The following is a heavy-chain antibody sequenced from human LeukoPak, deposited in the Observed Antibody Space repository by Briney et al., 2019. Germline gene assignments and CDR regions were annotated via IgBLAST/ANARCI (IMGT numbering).Heavy chain of an antibody. J-gene: IGHJ2*01. D-gene: IGHD6-13*01. CDR3: ARAGYSSSWYSRYFDL. V-gene: IGHV3-13*01. CDR2: IGTAGEI. Sequence: GGSLRLSCAASGFTFSRYDMHWVRQPTGKGLEWVSGIGTAGEIYYPGSVKGRFTISRENAKNSLYLQMNSLRAGGTAAYYCARAGYSSSWYSRYFDLWGRGTLVTVSS. CDR1: GFTFSRYD.